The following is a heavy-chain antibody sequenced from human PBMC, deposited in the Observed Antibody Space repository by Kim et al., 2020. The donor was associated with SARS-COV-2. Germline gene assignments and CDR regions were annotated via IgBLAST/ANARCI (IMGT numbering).Heavy chain of an antibody. V-gene: IGHV4-31*03. J-gene: IGHJ4*02. CDR2: IYYSGST. D-gene: IGHD1-26*01. CDR3: ARAREEPEYYFDY. CDR1: GGSISSGGYY. Sequence: TLSITCTVSGGSISSGGYYWSWIRQHTGKGLEGIGYIYYSGSTYYNPSLMSRVTIAVDTSTNQFALKLSAVTAADTAVYYCARAREEPEYYFDYLGQGTLVTVSS.